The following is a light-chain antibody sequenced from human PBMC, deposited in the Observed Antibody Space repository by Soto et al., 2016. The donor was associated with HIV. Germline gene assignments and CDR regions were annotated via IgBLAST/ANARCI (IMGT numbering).Light chain of an antibody. J-gene: IGKJ4*01. CDR1: QGISRW. Sequence: DIQMTQSPSSVSASVGDRVTITCRASQGISRWLARYQQKPGKAPQLLIYGASTLQSGVPSRFSGSGSGTDFTLTISSLQPEDFATYYCQQANGLLALAFGGGTKVEIK. V-gene: IGKV1-12*01. CDR2: GAS. CDR3: QQANGLLALA.